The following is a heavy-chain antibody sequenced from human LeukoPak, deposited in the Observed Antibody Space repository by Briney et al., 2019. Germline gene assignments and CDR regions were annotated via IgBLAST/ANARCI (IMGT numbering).Heavy chain of an antibody. Sequence: PGGSLRLSCAASGFTFTTYYMTWVRQAPGKGLEWLANISQDGRTKYYADSVEGRFAISRDNAINSVFLQMNSERAEDTAVYYCARENWSNDYWGQGTLVTVSS. D-gene: IGHD1-1*01. CDR3: ARENWSNDY. CDR1: GFTFTTYY. CDR2: ISQDGRTK. V-gene: IGHV3-7*01. J-gene: IGHJ4*02.